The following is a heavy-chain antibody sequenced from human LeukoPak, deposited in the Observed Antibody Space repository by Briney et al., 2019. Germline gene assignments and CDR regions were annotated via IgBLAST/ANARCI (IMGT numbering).Heavy chain of an antibody. CDR3: ARHAGVISATGTRPFDY. CDR2: IYYSGST. CDR1: GASFSSSTYY. D-gene: IGHD6-13*01. J-gene: IGHJ4*02. Sequence: SETLSLTCTVSGASFSSSTYYWGWLRQPPGKGLEWIGSIYYSGSTYYNPSLKSRVTMSVDTSKNQFSLKLSSVTAADTAVYYCARHAGVISATGTRPFDYWGQGTLVTVSS. V-gene: IGHV4-39*01.